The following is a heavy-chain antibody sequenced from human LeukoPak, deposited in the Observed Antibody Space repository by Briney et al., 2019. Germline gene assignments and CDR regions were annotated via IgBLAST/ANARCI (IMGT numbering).Heavy chain of an antibody. Sequence: GGSLRLSCAASGFTFRSFSMNWVRQAPGKGLEWVSAIDSSTTRIYYANSVRGRFTISRDNAKNSLDLQMNSLRAGDTAVYYCVRGGTYCDSTCKGADYWGQGTLVAVSS. CDR2: IDSSTTRI. J-gene: IGHJ4*02. CDR1: GFTFRSFS. D-gene: IGHD2/OR15-2a*01. CDR3: VRGGTYCDSTCKGADY. V-gene: IGHV3-21*01.